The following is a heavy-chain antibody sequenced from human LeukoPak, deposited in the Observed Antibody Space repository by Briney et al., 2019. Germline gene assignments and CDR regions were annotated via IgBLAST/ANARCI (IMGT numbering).Heavy chain of an antibody. V-gene: IGHV4-39*07. CDR2: IYNSGST. CDR3: ARGARQYSSGWYSGVALNDY. J-gene: IGHJ4*02. D-gene: IGHD6-19*01. CDR1: GDSMSSDSDC. Sequence: PSETLSLTCSVSGDSMSSDSDCWGWIRQSPGTGLEWIGSIYNSGSTNYNPSLKSRVTISVDTSKNQFSLKLSSVTAADTAVYYCARGARQYSSGWYSGVALNDYWGQGTLVTVSS.